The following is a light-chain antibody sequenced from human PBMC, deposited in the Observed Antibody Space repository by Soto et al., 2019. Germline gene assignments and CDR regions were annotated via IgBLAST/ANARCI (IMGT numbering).Light chain of an antibody. CDR2: QTT. CDR1: QYINTR. J-gene: IGKJ1*01. V-gene: IGKV3-11*01. Sequence: VSTQAPVTMPSPPGVRVTLSCRTSQYINTRVAWYQHSPGQAPILLIDQTTIGAAGIPARFSASGSRTDFTLTSSVVQPEDFAFYCCHQRRSWPRTFGQGTKVDIK. CDR3: HQRRSWPRT.